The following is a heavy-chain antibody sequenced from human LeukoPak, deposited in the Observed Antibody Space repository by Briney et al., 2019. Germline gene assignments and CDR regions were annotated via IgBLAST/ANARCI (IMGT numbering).Heavy chain of an antibody. J-gene: IGHJ4*02. D-gene: IGHD1-1*01. Sequence: ASVKVSCKASGGTFSRYAISWVRQAPGQGLEWMGGIIPIFGPANYAQKFQGRVTITTDGSTSTAYMELSSLRSEDTAVYYCARGPELERFDYWGQGTLVTVSS. V-gene: IGHV1-69*05. CDR2: IIPIFGPA. CDR3: ARGPELERFDY. CDR1: GGTFSRYA.